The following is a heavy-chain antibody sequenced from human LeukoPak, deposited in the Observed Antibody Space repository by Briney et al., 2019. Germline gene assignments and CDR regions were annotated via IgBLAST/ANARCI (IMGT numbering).Heavy chain of an antibody. CDR2: IANDGKTT. D-gene: IGHD3-10*01. Sequence: GGSLRLSCAASGFTFSIYGTHWVRQAPGKGLEWVAVIANDGKTTYYADSVKGRFTISRDNSKNTLYLQMNSLRAEDTAVYYCARVRPTYYYGSGSYQWDYWGQGTLVTVSS. CDR3: ARVRPTYYYGSGSYQWDY. J-gene: IGHJ4*02. V-gene: IGHV3-30*03. CDR1: GFTFSIYG.